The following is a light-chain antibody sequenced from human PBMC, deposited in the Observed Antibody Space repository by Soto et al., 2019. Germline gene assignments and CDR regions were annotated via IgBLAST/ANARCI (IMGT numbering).Light chain of an antibody. Sequence: DIQMTQSPSTLSASVGDRVTITCRASQSINSWLAWYQQKPGKAPKLLIYKASTLESGVPSRFSGSGSGTEFTLTISSLQPDDFATYYCQQYNNWYTFGQGTKMESK. CDR3: QQYNNWYT. J-gene: IGKJ2*01. CDR1: QSINSW. CDR2: KAS. V-gene: IGKV1-5*03.